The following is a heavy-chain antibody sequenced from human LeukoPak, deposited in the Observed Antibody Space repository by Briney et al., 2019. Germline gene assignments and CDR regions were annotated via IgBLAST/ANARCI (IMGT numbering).Heavy chain of an antibody. CDR3: ARQGLSSVWHKFDY. CDR2: FYYSGST. CDR1: GDSISSSVHY. V-gene: IGHV4-39*01. J-gene: IGHJ4*02. Sequence: SETLSLTCSVSGDSISSSVHYWGWLRQSPGKGLEWIGSFYYSGSTYYNPSLKSRVTISVDTSRNQFSLKLRSVTAADTAVYYCARQGLSSVWHKFDYWGLGILVTVSS. D-gene: IGHD6-19*01.